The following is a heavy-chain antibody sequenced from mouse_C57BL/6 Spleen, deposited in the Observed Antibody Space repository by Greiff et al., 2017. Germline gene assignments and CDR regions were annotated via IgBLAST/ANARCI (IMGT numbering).Heavy chain of an antibody. CDR3: ARPHMGLVVVAPDWYCDV. V-gene: IGHV3-6*01. CDR1: GYSITSGYY. Sequence: EVQLQQSGPGLVKPSQSLSLTCSVTGYSITSGYYWNWIRQFPGNQLEWMGYISYDGSNNYNPSLKNQISITRDTSKNQFFLKLNSVTTEDTATYYCARPHMGLVVVAPDWYCDVWGTGTTVTVSS. D-gene: IGHD1-1*01. CDR2: ISYDGSN. J-gene: IGHJ1*03.